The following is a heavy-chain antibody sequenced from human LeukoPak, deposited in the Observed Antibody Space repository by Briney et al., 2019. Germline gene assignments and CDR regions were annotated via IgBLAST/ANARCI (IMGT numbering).Heavy chain of an antibody. CDR1: GFTFSSYA. Sequence: PGGSLRLSCAASGFTFSSYAMSWVRQAPGKGLEWASAISGSGGSTYYADSVKGRFTISRDNSKNTLYLQMNSLRAEDTAVYYCAKLIYSTIVVVIVDYWGQGTLVTVSS. CDR2: ISGSGGST. CDR3: AKLIYSTIVVVIVDY. J-gene: IGHJ4*02. V-gene: IGHV3-23*01. D-gene: IGHD3-22*01.